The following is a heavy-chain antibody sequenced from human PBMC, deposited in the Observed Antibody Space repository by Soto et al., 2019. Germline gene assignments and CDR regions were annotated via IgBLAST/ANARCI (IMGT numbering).Heavy chain of an antibody. V-gene: IGHV1-3*01. CDR1: GYMFTKSA. CDR2: ISGDSGNT. D-gene: IGHD1-26*01. J-gene: IGHJ5*02. Sequence: ASVKVSCKASGYMFTKSAMHWVRQAPGQRLEWMGWISGDSGNTKYSPKLQDRVTITRDTSASTAYMELSSLRSEDTAIYYCARMATSGTLNWFDPWGQGTLVTVSS. CDR3: ARMATSGTLNWFDP.